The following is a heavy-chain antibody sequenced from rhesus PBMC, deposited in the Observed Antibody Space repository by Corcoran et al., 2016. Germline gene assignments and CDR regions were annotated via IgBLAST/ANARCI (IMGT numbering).Heavy chain of an antibody. CDR2: IYGISTRT. V-gene: IGHV4S10*01. Sequence: QVQLQESGPGVVKPSETLSLTCAVSGDSISDSYRWSWIRQPPGKGLEGIGYIYGISTRTNYTPSRKSRCTISKDTSKNQFSLKLSSVTAADTAVYDCARDHSGYSYDYWGQGVLVTVSS. CDR3: ARDHSGYSYDY. CDR1: GDSISDSYR. J-gene: IGHJ4*01. D-gene: IGHD5-24*01.